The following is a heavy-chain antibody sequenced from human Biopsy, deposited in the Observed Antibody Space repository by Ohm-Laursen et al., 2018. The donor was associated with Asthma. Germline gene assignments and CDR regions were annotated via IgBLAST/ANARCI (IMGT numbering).Heavy chain of an antibody. CDR1: GFTFSSYA. Sequence: SLRLSCAASGFTFSSYAMHWVRQAPGKGLEWVAVISYDGSNKYYADSVKGRFTISRDNSKNTLYLQMNSLRAEDTAVYYCAREGIAVAHFDYWDQGTLVTVSS. J-gene: IGHJ4*02. V-gene: IGHV3-30-3*01. D-gene: IGHD6-19*01. CDR3: AREGIAVAHFDY. CDR2: ISYDGSNK.